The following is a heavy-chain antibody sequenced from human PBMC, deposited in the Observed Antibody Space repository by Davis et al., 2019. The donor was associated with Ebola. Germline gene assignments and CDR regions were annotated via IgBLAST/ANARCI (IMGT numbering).Heavy chain of an antibody. CDR3: ARDLCVGPACATPGTPEFDY. CDR1: GFTFSTYS. D-gene: IGHD1-14*01. J-gene: IGHJ4*02. V-gene: IGHV3-21*01. Sequence: PGGSLRLSCAASGFTFSTYSMNWVRQAPGKGLEWVSSISSSSSHKYYADSVKGRFTISRDNAKNSLYLQMNNLRAEDTAIYYCARDLCVGPACATPGTPEFDYWGQGTLVTVSS. CDR2: ISSSSSHK.